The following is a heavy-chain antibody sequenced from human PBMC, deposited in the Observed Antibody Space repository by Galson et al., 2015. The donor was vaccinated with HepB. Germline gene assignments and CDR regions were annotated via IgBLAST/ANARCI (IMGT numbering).Heavy chain of an antibody. D-gene: IGHD2-8*01. V-gene: IGHV3-15*07. Sequence: LRLSCAASGFTFSNAWMYWVRQAPGKGLEWVGRIKSKTDGGTTDYAAPVKGRFTISRDDSKNTLYLQMNSLKTEYTAFYYCTTDTPLRMIGVWYYMDVWGKGTTVTVSS. J-gene: IGHJ6*03. CDR3: TTDTPLRMIGVWYYMDV. CDR1: GFTFSNAW. CDR2: IKSKTDGGTT.